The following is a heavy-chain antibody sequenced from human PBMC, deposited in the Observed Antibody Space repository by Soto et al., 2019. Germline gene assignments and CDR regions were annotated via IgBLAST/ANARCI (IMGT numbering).Heavy chain of an antibody. CDR2: IYYSGST. CDR1: GGSISSSSYY. D-gene: IGHD4-17*01. Sequence: SETLSLTCTVSGGSISSSSYYWGWIRQPPGKGLEWIGYIYYSGSTNYNPSLKSRVTISVDTSKNQFSLKLSSVTAADTAVYYCARRYGANFDYWGQGTLVTVSS. J-gene: IGHJ4*02. V-gene: IGHV4-61*05. CDR3: ARRYGANFDY.